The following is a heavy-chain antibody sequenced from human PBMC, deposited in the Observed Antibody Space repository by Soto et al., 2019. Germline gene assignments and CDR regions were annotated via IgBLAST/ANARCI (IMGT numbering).Heavy chain of an antibody. J-gene: IGHJ4*02. CDR1: GYTFTSYY. V-gene: IGHV1-46*01. Sequence: QVQLVQSGAEVKTPGASVTVSCKASGYTFTSYYLHWLRQARGQGLEWMGIITPSSGGTRFSQRFQDRVTMTRDTSTGTIYMDLRGLTFEDTAVYYCARSVSTKTAPMDYWGQGTLVTVSS. CDR3: ARSVSTKTAPMDY. CDR2: ITPSSGGT. D-gene: IGHD4-17*01.